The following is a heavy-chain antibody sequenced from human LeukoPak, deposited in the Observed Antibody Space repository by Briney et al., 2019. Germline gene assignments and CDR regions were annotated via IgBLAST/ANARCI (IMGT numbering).Heavy chain of an antibody. D-gene: IGHD1-26*01. CDR1: GFTFTSYA. J-gene: IGHJ4*02. V-gene: IGHV3-23*01. CDR2: ISGSGGST. Sequence: GGSLRLSCAASGFTFTSYAMNWVRQAPGKGLEWVSGISGSGGSTYYADSVKGRFSISRDNSKNTLYLQLNSLRVENTAEYYCAKAHGGSYHSGIDWGQGTLVIVSS. CDR3: AKAHGGSYHSGID.